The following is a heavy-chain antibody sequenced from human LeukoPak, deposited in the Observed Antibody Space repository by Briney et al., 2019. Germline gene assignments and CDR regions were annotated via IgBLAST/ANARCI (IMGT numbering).Heavy chain of an antibody. V-gene: IGHV3-30*18. Sequence: GGSLRLSCAASGFSFSNYGMHWVRQAPGKGLEWVAVTSPDGSNNHYVDSVKGRFTISRDNSKNTLYLQMNNLRSEDTAVYYCAKEYGDFRGFDFWGQGTLVTVSS. CDR3: AKEYGDFRGFDF. CDR1: GFSFSNYG. CDR2: TSPDGSNN. J-gene: IGHJ4*02. D-gene: IGHD4-17*01.